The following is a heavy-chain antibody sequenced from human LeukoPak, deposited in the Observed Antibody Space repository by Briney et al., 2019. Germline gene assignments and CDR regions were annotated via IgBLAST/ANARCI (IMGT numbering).Heavy chain of an antibody. CDR2: ISYDGSNK. J-gene: IGHJ4*02. V-gene: IGHV3-30*03. Sequence: PGGSLRLSCAASGFTFSSYSMNWVRQAPGKGLEWVAVISYDGSNKYYADSVKGRFTISRDNSKNTLYLQMNSLRAEDTAVYYCARDLWERGDPASHFDYWGQGTLVTVSS. CDR1: GFTFSSYS. CDR3: ARDLWERGDPASHFDY. D-gene: IGHD4-17*01.